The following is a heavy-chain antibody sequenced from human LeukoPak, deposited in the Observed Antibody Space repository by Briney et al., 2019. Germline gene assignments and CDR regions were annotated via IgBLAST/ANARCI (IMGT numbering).Heavy chain of an antibody. J-gene: IGHJ4*02. CDR2: IKRDIDGGTT. Sequence: GGSLRLSCAASGFTLSNSWMLWVCQAPGRGLEWVGRIKRDIDGGTTDYAAPVKGRFTITRDDSENTLYLQMNSLKTEDTAVYYCTTDLPRSTSCSHDYWGQGTQVTVSS. V-gene: IGHV3-15*01. CDR3: TTDLPRSTSCSHDY. D-gene: IGHD2/OR15-2a*01. CDR1: GFTLSNSW.